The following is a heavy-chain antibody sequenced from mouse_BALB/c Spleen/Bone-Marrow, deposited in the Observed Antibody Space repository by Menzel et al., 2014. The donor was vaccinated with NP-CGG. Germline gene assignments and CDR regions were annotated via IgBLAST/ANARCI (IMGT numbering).Heavy chain of an antibody. CDR3: ARNWVYFDY. V-gene: IGHV1-69*02. D-gene: IGHD4-1*01. Sequence: QVHVKQSGAELVKPGAPVKLSCKASGYTFTSYWMNWVKQRPGRGLEWIGRIDPSDSETHYNQKFKDKATLTVDKSSSTAYIQLSSLTSEDSAVYYCARNWVYFDYWGQGTTLTVSP. J-gene: IGHJ2*01. CDR1: GYTFTSYW. CDR2: IDPSDSET.